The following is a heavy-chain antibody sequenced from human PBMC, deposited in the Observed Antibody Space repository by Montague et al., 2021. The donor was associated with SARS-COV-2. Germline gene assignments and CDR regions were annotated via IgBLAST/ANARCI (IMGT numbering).Heavy chain of an antibody. D-gene: IGHD3-10*01. Sequence: SETLSLTCAVYGGSFSGYYWSWIRQPPGKGLELIGEINHSGSTNYNPSLKSRVTISVDTSKNQFSLKLRSVTAADTAVYYCARVRYYGSGTSLGMDVWGQGTTVTVSS. J-gene: IGHJ6*02. V-gene: IGHV4-34*01. CDR2: INHSGST. CDR1: GGSFSGYY. CDR3: ARVRYYGSGTSLGMDV.